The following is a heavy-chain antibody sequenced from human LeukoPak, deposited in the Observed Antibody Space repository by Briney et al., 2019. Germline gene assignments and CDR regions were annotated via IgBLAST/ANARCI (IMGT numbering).Heavy chain of an antibody. CDR2: IKQDGSEK. D-gene: IGHD6-6*01. CDR3: ASLGYSSSFFDY. CDR1: GFTFSSYW. Sequence: GGSLRLSRAASGFTFSSYWMSWVRQAPGKGLEWVANIKQDGSEKYYVDSVKGRFTISRDNAKNSLYLQMNSLRAEDTAVYYCASLGYSSSFFDYWGQGTLVTVSS. V-gene: IGHV3-7*01. J-gene: IGHJ4*02.